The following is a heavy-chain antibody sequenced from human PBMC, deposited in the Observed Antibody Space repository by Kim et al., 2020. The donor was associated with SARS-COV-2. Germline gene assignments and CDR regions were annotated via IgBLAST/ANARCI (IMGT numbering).Heavy chain of an antibody. CDR2: INSEGTYI. Sequence: GGSLRLSCSASGFTFSNYNMNWVRQAPGKGLEWVSSINSEGTYIYYGESVKGRFTISRDNAKNSLYLHMNGLRVEDTAVYYCARAYGDFLLRPQFGMDVWGQGTTVTVSS. CDR1: GFTFSNYN. CDR3: ARAYGDFLLRPQFGMDV. D-gene: IGHD4-17*01. V-gene: IGHV3-21*01. J-gene: IGHJ6*02.